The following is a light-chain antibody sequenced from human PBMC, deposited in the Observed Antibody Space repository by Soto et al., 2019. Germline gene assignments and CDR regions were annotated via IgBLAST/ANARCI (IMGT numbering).Light chain of an antibody. J-gene: IGKJ3*01. V-gene: IGKV3-15*01. Sequence: EIVMTQSPVTLSVSPGEGATLSCWASQSIGKDVAWYQQRPGQAPRLLIYGASTRAPGIPARFSGSGSGTDFTLTISGLQSEDFAVYYCQQYNNWPPFTFGPGTKVDIK. CDR2: GAS. CDR1: QSIGKD. CDR3: QQYNNWPPFT.